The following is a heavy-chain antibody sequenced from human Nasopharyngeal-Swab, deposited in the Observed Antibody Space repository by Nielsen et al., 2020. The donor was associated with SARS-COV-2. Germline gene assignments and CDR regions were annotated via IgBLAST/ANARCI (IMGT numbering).Heavy chain of an antibody. CDR3: TRVDVHDAFDM. CDR2: INTDASRT. Sequence: GESLKISCAASGFTLSNYWIHWVRQTPGKGLLWVSRINTDASRTSYADSVKGRFTISRDNVKNTVYLQMNSLRGEDTAVYYCTRVDVHDAFDMWGQGTMVTVSS. CDR1: GFTLSNYW. J-gene: IGHJ3*02. V-gene: IGHV3-74*01. D-gene: IGHD3-16*01.